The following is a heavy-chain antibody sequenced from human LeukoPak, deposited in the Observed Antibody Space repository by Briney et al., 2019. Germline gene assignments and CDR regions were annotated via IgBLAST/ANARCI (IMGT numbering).Heavy chain of an antibody. CDR3: AKDLNSPRFLEWPSWGAFDI. D-gene: IGHD3-3*01. J-gene: IGHJ3*02. CDR2: ISGSGGST. V-gene: IGHV3-23*01. Sequence: QSGGSLRLSCAASGFTFSSYAMSWVRQAPGKGLEWVSAISGSGGSTYCADSVKGRFTISRDNSKNTLYLQMNSLRAEDTAVYYCAKDLNSPRFLEWPSWGAFDIWGQGTMVTVSS. CDR1: GFTFSSYA.